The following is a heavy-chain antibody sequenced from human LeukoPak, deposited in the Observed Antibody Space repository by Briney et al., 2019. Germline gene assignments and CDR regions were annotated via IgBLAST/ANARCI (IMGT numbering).Heavy chain of an antibody. J-gene: IGHJ5*02. D-gene: IGHD3-9*01. CDR3: ARDFRSYDILTGDPSELEP. V-gene: IGHV1-2*02. CDR2: INPKSGGT. CDR1: VYTFNAYY. Sequence: ASVKVSCKASVYTFNAYYLHWVRQAPGQGPEWVGWINPKSGGTKYAPKFQGRVTMTTDTSTSTAYMELRSLRSDDTAVYYCARDFRSYDILTGDPSELEPWGQGALVTVSS.